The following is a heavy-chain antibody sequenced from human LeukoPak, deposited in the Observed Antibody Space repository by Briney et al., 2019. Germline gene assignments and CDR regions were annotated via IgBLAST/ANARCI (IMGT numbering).Heavy chain of an antibody. Sequence: SVKVSCKASGGTFSSYAISWVRQAPGQGLEWMGRIIPILGIANCAQKFQGRVTITADKSTSTAYMELSSLRSEDTAVYYCARDQSSIVVVTAIPDYYYGMDVWGQGTTVTVSS. V-gene: IGHV1-69*04. J-gene: IGHJ6*02. CDR1: GGTFSSYA. CDR2: IIPILGIA. CDR3: ARDQSSIVVVTAIPDYYYGMDV. D-gene: IGHD2-21*02.